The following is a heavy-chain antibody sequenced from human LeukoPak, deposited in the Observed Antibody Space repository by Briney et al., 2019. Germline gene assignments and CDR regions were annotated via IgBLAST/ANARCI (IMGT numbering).Heavy chain of an antibody. J-gene: IGHJ4*02. CDR1: GGSISSYY. CDR3: ARDKSGVFDY. D-gene: IGHD3-3*01. Sequence: SETLSLTCTVSGGSISSYYWSWIRQPPGKGLERIGYIYYSGSTNYNPSLKSRVTISVDTSKNQFSLKLSSVTAADTAVYYCARDKSGVFDYWGQGTLVTVSS. CDR2: IYYSGST. V-gene: IGHV4-59*01.